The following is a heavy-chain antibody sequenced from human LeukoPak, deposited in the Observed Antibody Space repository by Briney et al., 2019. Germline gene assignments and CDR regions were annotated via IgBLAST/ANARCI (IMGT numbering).Heavy chain of an antibody. J-gene: IGHJ4*02. D-gene: IGHD1-26*01. CDR2: IDPESGGT. V-gene: IGHV1-2*02. CDR3: AKTPLGRWELLGDY. CDR1: GYTFTSYD. Sequence: ASVKVSCKASGYTFTSYDINWVRQATGQGLEWMGWIDPESGGTNYAQKFQGRVTMTRATSISTAYLEMSSLRSDDTAVYFCAKTPLGRWELLGDYWGQGTLVTVSS.